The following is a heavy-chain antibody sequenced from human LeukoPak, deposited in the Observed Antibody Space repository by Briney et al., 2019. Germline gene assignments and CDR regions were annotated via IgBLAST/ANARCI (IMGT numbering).Heavy chain of an antibody. V-gene: IGHV3-23*01. D-gene: IGHD5-12*01. CDR2: ISGSGGST. CDR3: ARESYSGYEGFDY. Sequence: GGSLRLSCAASGFTFSSYAMSWVRQAPGKGLEWVSAISGSGGSTYYADSVKGRFTTSRDNSKNTLYLQMNSLRAEDTAVYYCARESYSGYEGFDYWGQGTLVTVSS. CDR1: GFTFSSYA. J-gene: IGHJ4*02.